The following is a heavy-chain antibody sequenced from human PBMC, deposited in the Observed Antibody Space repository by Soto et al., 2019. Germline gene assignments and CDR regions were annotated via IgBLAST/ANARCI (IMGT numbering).Heavy chain of an antibody. Sequence: EVQLLESGGGLVQPGGSLRLSCAASGFTFSSYAMSWVRQAPGKGLEWVSAISGSGGSTYYADSVKGRFTISRDNAKNTLYLQMKSLSAEDTAVDYYAKDRESRYYYYYGMDVWGQGTTVTVSS. CDR2: ISGSGGST. CDR3: AKDRESRYYYYYGMDV. V-gene: IGHV3-23*01. D-gene: IGHD3-10*01. CDR1: GFTFSSYA. J-gene: IGHJ6*02.